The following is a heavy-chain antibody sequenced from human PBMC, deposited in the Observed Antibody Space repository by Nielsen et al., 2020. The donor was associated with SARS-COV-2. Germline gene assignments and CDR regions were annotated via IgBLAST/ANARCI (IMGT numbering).Heavy chain of an antibody. CDR2: ISYDGSNK. J-gene: IGHJ5*02. CDR1: GFTFSSYA. Sequence: GGSLRLSCAASGFTFSSYAMHWVRQAPGKGLEWVAVISYDGSNKYYADSVKGRFTISRDNSKNTLYLQMNSLRAEDTAVYYCANDYYDSSGYYYPWFDPWGQGTLVTVSS. D-gene: IGHD3-22*01. CDR3: ANDYYDSSGYYYPWFDP. V-gene: IGHV3-30-3*02.